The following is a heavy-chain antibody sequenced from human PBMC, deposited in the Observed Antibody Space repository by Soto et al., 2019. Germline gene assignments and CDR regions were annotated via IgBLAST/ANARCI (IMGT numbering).Heavy chain of an antibody. Sequence: QVQLQESGPGLVKPSQTLSLTCTVSGGSISSGGYYWSWIRQPPGKGLEWIGYIYYSGSTYYNPSLKSRVTISVDTSKHQFSLKLSSVTAADTAVYYCARGGSIVVVPAAMNYYYYGMDVWGQGTTVTVSS. CDR3: ARGGSIVVVPAAMNYYYYGMDV. CDR2: IYYSGST. CDR1: GGSISSGGYY. J-gene: IGHJ6*02. D-gene: IGHD2-2*01. V-gene: IGHV4-30-4*01.